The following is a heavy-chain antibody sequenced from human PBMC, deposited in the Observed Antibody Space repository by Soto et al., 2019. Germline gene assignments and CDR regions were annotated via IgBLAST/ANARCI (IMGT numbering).Heavy chain of an antibody. V-gene: IGHV3-23*01. Sequence: EVQLLESGGGLVQPGGSLRLSCAASGFTFSSYAMSWVRQAPGKGLDWVSAISGSGGIIYYADSVKGRFTISRDNSKNTLCLQMKSKRGGDATLEYCTKALQEQLWPAYYYCDGVDVWCQGTTVTVTS. CDR3: TKALQEQLWPAYYYCDGVDV. J-gene: IGHJ6*02. CDR2: ISGSGGII. D-gene: IGHD5-18*01. CDR1: GFTFSSYA.